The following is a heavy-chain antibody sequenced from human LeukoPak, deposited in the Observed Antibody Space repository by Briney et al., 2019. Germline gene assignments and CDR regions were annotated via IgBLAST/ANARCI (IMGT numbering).Heavy chain of an antibody. D-gene: IGHD5-12*01. CDR3: ARDLDLSGYDFRSYFDY. V-gene: IGHV6-1*01. CDR1: GDSVSSSSAA. CDR2: TYYRSKWYN. Sequence: SQTLSLTCAISGDSVSSSSAAWNWIRQSPSRGLEWLGRTYYRSKWYNDYAVSVKSRITINPDTSKNQFSLQLNSVTPEDTAVYYCARDLDLSGYDFRSYFDYWGQGTLVTVSS. J-gene: IGHJ4*02.